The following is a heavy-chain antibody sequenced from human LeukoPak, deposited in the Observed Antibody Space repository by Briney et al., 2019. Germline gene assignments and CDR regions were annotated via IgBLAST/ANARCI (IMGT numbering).Heavy chain of an antibody. D-gene: IGHD1-26*01. CDR2: IWRDGSNK. J-gene: IGHJ4*02. CDR3: ARHGSGRKYFDPLDY. V-gene: IGHV3-33*08. CDR1: GFSFNEYA. Sequence: GGSLRRSCAAAGFSFNEYAMHWVRQAPGKGLEWVAVIWRDGSNKYCADSVKGRFTVSRDNPKNTLNLQMDSLRVEDTAVYYCARHGSGRKYFDPLDYWGQGTLVTVSS.